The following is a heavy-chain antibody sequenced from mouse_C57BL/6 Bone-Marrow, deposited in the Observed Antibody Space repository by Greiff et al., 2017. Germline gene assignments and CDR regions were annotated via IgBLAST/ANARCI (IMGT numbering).Heavy chain of an antibody. CDR3: ARGYYGSSYAMDY. J-gene: IGHJ4*01. CDR2: IDPSNSET. CDR1: GYTFTSYW. D-gene: IGHD1-1*01. V-gene: IGHV1-52*01. Sequence: QVQLKQPGAELVRPGSSVKLSCKASGYTFTSYWMHWVKQRPIQGLEWIGNIDPSNSETHYNQKFKDKATLTVDKSSSTAYMQLSSLPSEDSAVYYCARGYYGSSYAMDYWGQGTSVTVSS.